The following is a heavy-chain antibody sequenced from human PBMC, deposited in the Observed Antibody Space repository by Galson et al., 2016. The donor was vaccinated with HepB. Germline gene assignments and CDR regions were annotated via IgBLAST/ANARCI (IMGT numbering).Heavy chain of an antibody. V-gene: IGHV3-23*01. CDR2: ISPSGDNT. Sequence: SLRLSCAASGFTFNNHAMNWVRQAPGKGLEWVSTISPSGDNTYYADYVKGRFTIARDISKNTLYLQLTSLRADDTALYYCARRGINWGFFDYWGQGTLVTVSS. D-gene: IGHD7-27*01. CDR3: ARRGINWGFFDY. J-gene: IGHJ4*02. CDR1: GFTFNNHA.